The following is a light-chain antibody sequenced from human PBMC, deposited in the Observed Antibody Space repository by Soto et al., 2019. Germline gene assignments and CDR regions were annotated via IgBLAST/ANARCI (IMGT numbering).Light chain of an antibody. CDR3: QQYGSSPPYT. CDR1: QSVSSSY. V-gene: IGKV3-20*01. J-gene: IGKJ2*01. Sequence: EIVLTQSPGTLSLSPGERATLSCRASQSVSSSYLAWYQHKPGQAPRLLIYGASSRATGIPDRFSGSGSGTDFALTISRLEPEDFAVYYWQQYGSSPPYTFGQGTKLEIK. CDR2: GAS.